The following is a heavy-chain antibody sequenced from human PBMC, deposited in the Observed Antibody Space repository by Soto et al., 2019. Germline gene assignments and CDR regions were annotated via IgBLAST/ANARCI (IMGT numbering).Heavy chain of an antibody. J-gene: IGHJ4*02. Sequence: QVQLQESGPGLVKPSETLPLTCTVSGGSISSYYWSWIRQPPGKGLEWIGYIYYSGSTNYNPSLKSRVTISVDTSKNQFSLKLSSVTAADTAVYYCARRYGTVFDYWGQGTLVTVSS. D-gene: IGHD6-13*01. V-gene: IGHV4-59*01. CDR1: GGSISSYY. CDR3: ARRYGTVFDY. CDR2: IYYSGST.